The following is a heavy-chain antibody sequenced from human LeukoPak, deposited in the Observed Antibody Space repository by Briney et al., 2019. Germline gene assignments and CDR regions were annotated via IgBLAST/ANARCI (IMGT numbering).Heavy chain of an antibody. CDR2: IYYSGST. CDR1: GGSISSGGYY. Sequence: SQTLSLTCTVSGGSISSGGYYWSWIRQHPGKGLEWIGYIYYSGSTYYNPSLKSRVTISVDTSKNQFSLKLSSVTAADTAVYYRARLILAEWSDRYFDYWGQGTLVTVSS. J-gene: IGHJ4*02. CDR3: ARLILAEWSDRYFDY. D-gene: IGHD3-16*01. V-gene: IGHV4-31*03.